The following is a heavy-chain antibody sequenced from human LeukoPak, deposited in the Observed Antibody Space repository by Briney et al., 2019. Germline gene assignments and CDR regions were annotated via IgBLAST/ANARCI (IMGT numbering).Heavy chain of an antibody. CDR1: GGSISSYY. CDR2: INHSGST. V-gene: IGHV4-34*01. Sequence: SETLSLTCTVSGGSISSYYWSWIRQPPGKGLEWIGEINHSGSTNYNPSLKSRVTISVETSKNQFSLKVSSVTAADTAVYYCAGGGSSWYADYWGQGTLVTVSS. CDR3: AGGGSSWYADY. D-gene: IGHD6-13*01. J-gene: IGHJ4*02.